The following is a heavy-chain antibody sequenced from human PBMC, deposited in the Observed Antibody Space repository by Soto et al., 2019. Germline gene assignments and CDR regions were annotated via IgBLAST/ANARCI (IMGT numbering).Heavy chain of an antibody. V-gene: IGHV1-18*01. CDR1: GYTFLNYG. Sequence: QGQLVQSAVEVKEPGASVKVSCKASGYTFLNYGIGWVRQAPGQGLEWMGWITVNSGNTNYPQKFQGRVTMTTDTPTHTAEMELRSLTSDDTAVYYCGRRGGGGWYYFDYWGPGTLVTVSS. CDR2: ITVNSGNT. J-gene: IGHJ4*02. D-gene: IGHD3-16*01. CDR3: GRRGGGGWYYFDY.